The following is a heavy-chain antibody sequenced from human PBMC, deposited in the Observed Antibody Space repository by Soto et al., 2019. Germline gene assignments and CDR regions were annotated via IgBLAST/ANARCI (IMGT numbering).Heavy chain of an antibody. CDR2: IYHSGST. V-gene: IGHV4-30-2*01. J-gene: IGHJ4*02. CDR3: ARGMTTVTTLDY. D-gene: IGHD4-4*01. CDR1: GGSISSGGYS. Sequence: QLQLQESGSGLVKPSQTLSLTCAVSGGSISSGGYSWSWIWQPPGKGLEWIGYIYHSGSTYYNPSRKRRGTISGDRSKNQVSLKLSSVTAADTAVYYCARGMTTVTTLDYWGQGTLVTVSS.